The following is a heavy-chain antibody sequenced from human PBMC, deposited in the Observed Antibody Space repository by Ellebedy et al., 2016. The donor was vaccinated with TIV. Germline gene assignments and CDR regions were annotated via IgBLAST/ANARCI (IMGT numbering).Heavy chain of an antibody. CDR1: GFIFSNYG. CDR2: IFYDGSKK. J-gene: IGHJ5*02. D-gene: IGHD3-10*01. CDR3: AREIWFGELRDWFDP. V-gene: IGHV3-30*03. Sequence: PGGSLRLSCVGSGFIFSNYGVHWARQAPGKGLEWVAAIFYDGSKKYHADSVKGRLTISRDNSKNTVYLQMNSLRVEDTAVYYCAREIWFGELRDWFDPWGQGTQVTVSS.